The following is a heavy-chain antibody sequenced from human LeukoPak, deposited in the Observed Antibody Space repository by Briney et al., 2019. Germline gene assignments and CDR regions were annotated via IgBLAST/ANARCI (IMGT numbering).Heavy chain of an antibody. D-gene: IGHD2-21*02. CDR2: INPSDGTT. V-gene: IGHV1-46*01. CDR3: ARDNCGGDCHFDY. Sequence: ASVKVSCKPSGYTFTSYYMHWVRQAPGQGLEWVGIINPSDGTTRYAQKFQGRVTMTGDMSTRTVYMELSTLRSDDTAVYYCARDNCGGDCHFDYWGQGTLVTVSS. CDR1: GYTFTSYY. J-gene: IGHJ4*02.